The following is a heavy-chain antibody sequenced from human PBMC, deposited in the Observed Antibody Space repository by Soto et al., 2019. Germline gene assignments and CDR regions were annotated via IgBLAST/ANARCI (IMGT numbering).Heavy chain of an antibody. CDR2: MYHSGST. V-gene: IGHV4-30-2*01. Sequence: SETLSLTCAVSGGSISSGGYSWSWIRQPPGKGLEWIGYMYHSGSTYYNPSLKSRVTISVDRSKNQFSLKLSSVTAEDTAVYYCARVPDYWGQGTLVTVSS. J-gene: IGHJ4*02. CDR1: GGSISSGGYS. CDR3: ARVPDY.